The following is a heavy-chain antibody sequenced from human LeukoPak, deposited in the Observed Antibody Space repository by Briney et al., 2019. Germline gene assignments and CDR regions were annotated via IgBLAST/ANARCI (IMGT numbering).Heavy chain of an antibody. CDR1: GYRFTNYW. Sequence: GESLRISCKGFGYRFTNYWIGWVRQMPGKGLEWMGIIYPGDSDTRYSPSFQGQVTISADKSINTAYLQWSSLKASDTAMYYCVLADSGSYYFDYWGQGILVTVSS. D-gene: IGHD3-10*01. CDR3: VLADSGSYYFDY. CDR2: IYPGDSDT. J-gene: IGHJ4*02. V-gene: IGHV5-51*01.